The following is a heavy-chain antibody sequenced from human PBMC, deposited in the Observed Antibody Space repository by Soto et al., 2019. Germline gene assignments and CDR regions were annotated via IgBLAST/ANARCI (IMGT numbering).Heavy chain of an antibody. V-gene: IGHV4-59*01. Sequence: SETLSLTCIASGVSICSYYLSWIRPPLWKGLEWIGYIYYSGSTNYNPSLKSRVTISVDTSKNQFSLKLSSVTAADSAVYYCARVGLLPYSGYDCWGQGTLVTVSS. J-gene: IGHJ4*02. CDR1: GVSICSYY. CDR2: IYYSGST. CDR3: ARVGLLPYSGYDC. D-gene: IGHD5-12*01.